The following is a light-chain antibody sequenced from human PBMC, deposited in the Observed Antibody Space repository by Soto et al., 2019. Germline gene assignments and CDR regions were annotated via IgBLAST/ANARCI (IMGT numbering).Light chain of an antibody. V-gene: IGKV1-27*01. Sequence: DIQMTQSPSSLSAFVGDRVTITCRASQGIGNYLAWYQEKPGKVPKLLIYAASTLQSGVSSRFSGSGSGTEFTLTISSLQPEDVASYYCQKYDNAPLTFGGGTKVEIK. CDR2: AAS. CDR3: QKYDNAPLT. J-gene: IGKJ4*01. CDR1: QGIGNY.